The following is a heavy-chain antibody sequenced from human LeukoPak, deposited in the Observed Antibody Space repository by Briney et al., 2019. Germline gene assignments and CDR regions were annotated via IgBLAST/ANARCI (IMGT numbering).Heavy chain of an antibody. V-gene: IGHV3-74*01. CDR1: GFTFSSYW. Sequence: GGSLRLSCAASGFTFSSYWMHWVRQAPGKGLVWVSRINSDGSSTNYADSVKGRFTISRYNAKNTLYLQMNSLRAEDTAVYYCARGSRYYYDSHLDPWGHGTLFTVSS. D-gene: IGHD3-22*01. CDR3: ARGSRYYYDSHLDP. J-gene: IGHJ5*02. CDR2: INSDGSST.